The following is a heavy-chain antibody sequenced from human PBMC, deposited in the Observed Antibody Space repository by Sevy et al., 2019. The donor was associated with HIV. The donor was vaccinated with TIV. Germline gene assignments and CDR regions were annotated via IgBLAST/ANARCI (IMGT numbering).Heavy chain of an antibody. V-gene: IGHV3-7*01. CDR3: ARTGSYADTYFYYYAMDV. Sequence: GGSLRLSCAASEFTFSSYWMTWVRQGPGKGLEWVANINQDGSEENYADSVKGRFTIFRDNAKKSLFLQMNSLRAEDTAVYHCARTGSYADTYFYYYAMDVWGRRTTVTVSS. CDR1: EFTFSSYW. J-gene: IGHJ6*02. CDR2: INQDGSEE. D-gene: IGHD3-16*01.